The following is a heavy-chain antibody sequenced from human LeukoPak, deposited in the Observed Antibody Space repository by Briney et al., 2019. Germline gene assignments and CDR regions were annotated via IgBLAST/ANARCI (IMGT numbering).Heavy chain of an antibody. CDR1: GFTFSSYW. CDR3: ARDLHTVGYYDSSGYSTGAFDI. J-gene: IGHJ3*02. D-gene: IGHD3-22*01. V-gene: IGHV3-7*01. CDR2: IKQDGSEK. Sequence: PGGSLRLSCAASGFTFSSYWMSWVRQAPGKGLEWVANIKQDGSEKYYVDSVKGRFTISRDNAKNSLYLQMNGLRAEDTAVYYCARDLHTVGYYDSSGYSTGAFDIWGQGTMVTVSS.